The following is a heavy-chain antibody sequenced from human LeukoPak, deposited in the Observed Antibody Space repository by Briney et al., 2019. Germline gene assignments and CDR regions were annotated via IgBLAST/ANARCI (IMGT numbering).Heavy chain of an antibody. J-gene: IGHJ4*02. Sequence: PGGSLRLSCAASRFTFSRYSMNWVRQAPGEGLEWVSYISSSSSTMYYADSVKGRFTISRDSAKNSLYLQMNSLRVEDTAVYYCARDPYSGYDLQAFDYWGQGTLVTVSS. D-gene: IGHD5-12*01. CDR3: ARDPYSGYDLQAFDY. CDR1: RFTFSRYS. V-gene: IGHV3-48*01. CDR2: ISSSSSTM.